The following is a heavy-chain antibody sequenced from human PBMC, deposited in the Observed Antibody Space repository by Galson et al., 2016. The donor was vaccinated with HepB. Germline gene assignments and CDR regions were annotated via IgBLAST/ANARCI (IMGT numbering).Heavy chain of an antibody. D-gene: IGHD3-10*01. CDR3: AKVGGTLAMVAWFDP. CDR1: GLAFGRYT. Sequence: SLRLSCAVSGLAFGRYTMSWVRQAPGKGLEWVSSISGTGATTYYAESVKGRFTISRDNSRNTLFLQMNSLRADDTAVYYCAKVGGTLAMVAWFDPRGQGTLVTVSS. CDR2: ISGTGATT. V-gene: IGHV3-23*01. J-gene: IGHJ5*02.